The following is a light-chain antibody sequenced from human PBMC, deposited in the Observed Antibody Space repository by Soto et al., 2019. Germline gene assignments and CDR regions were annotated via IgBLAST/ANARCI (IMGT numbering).Light chain of an antibody. CDR2: GSS. Sequence: EKALTQSPVTLSLSPGESATLSCRASQSVSSNLAWYQQRPGQAPRLLIYGSSTRASGVPDRFSGSGSGTEFILTMSSLQSEDSAVYYCQQYDVWPALTFGGGTKVDIK. CDR3: QQYDVWPALT. J-gene: IGKJ4*01. CDR1: QSVSSN. V-gene: IGKV3-15*01.